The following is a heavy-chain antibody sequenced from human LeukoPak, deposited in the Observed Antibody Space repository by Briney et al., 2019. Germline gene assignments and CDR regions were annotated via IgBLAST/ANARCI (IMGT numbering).Heavy chain of an antibody. D-gene: IGHD6-13*01. Sequence: GEPLRISCKGSAYTFTTYWITWVRQMPGKGLEWMGRIDPSDSYTNYSPSFQGHVTMSVDESISTAYLQWSSLKASDTAMFYCARRDRYTWYSFDYWGQGTLVTVSA. J-gene: IGHJ4*02. V-gene: IGHV5-10-1*01. CDR3: ARRDRYTWYSFDY. CDR1: AYTFTTYW. CDR2: IDPSDSYT.